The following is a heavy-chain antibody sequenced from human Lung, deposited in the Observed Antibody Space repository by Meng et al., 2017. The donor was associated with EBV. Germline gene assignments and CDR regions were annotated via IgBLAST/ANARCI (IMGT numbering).Heavy chain of an antibody. CDR1: GRFFRSSY. Sequence: QQLGGGQFEPSETLSLTCGVSGRFFRSSYWSWIRQPPGKGLEWIGQINYSGITNYNPSLKSRVTISVDTSKNQFSLSLNSVTAADTAVYYRARGGTSSAPFDYWGQGTLVTVSS. D-gene: IGHD2-2*01. CDR3: ARGGTSSAPFDY. CDR2: INYSGIT. V-gene: IGHV4-34*01. J-gene: IGHJ4*02.